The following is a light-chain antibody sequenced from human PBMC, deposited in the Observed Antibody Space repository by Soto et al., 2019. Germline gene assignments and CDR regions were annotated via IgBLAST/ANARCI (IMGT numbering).Light chain of an antibody. J-gene: IGKJ5*01. Sequence: DIQMTQSPSSLSASVGDGAITTRRASQGVSTWLAWYQQKPGKAPNLLIYTASSLQSGVPSRFSGSGSGTDFTLTINGLQPEDFATYYCQQAASFPITFGQGTRLEIK. V-gene: IGKV1-12*01. CDR3: QQAASFPIT. CDR1: QGVSTW. CDR2: TAS.